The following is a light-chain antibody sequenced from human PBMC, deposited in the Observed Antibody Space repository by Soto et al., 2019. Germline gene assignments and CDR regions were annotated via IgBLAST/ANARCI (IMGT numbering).Light chain of an antibody. CDR1: SSDVGTYNY. CDR3: SSHTARTVV. Sequence: QSALTQPAFVSGSPGQSITISCTGTSSDVGTYNYVSWYQQHPGKAPKLMIYDVSNRPSGVSNRFSGSKSGNTASLTISGLQAEDEADYYCSSHTARTVVFGGGTKVTVL. CDR2: DVS. J-gene: IGLJ2*01. V-gene: IGLV2-14*01.